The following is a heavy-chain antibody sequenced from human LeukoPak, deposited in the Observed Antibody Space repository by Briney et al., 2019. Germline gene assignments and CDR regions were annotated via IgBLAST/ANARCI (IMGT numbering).Heavy chain of an antibody. CDR1: GFTFSSYA. CDR2: ISGSGGST. V-gene: IGHV3-23*01. CDR3: AKGSHSSSWYAFLDY. J-gene: IGHJ4*02. Sequence: AGGSLRLSCAASGFTFSSYAMSWVRQAPGKGLEWVSAISGSGGSTYYADSVKGRFTISRDNSKNTLYLQMNSLRAEDTAVYYCAKGSHSSSWYAFLDYWGQGTLVTVSS. D-gene: IGHD6-13*01.